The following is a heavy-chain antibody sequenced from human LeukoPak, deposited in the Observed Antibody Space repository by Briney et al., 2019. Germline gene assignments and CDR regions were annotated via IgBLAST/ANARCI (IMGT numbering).Heavy chain of an antibody. CDR3: ARGASTDYYFDY. V-gene: IGHV4-34*01. Sequence: PSETLSLTCTVSGGSISSYYWSWIRQPPGKGLEWIGEINHSGSTNYNPSLKSRVTISVDTSKNQFSLKLSSVTAADTAVYYCARGASTDYYFDYWGQGTLVTVSS. CDR1: GGSISSYY. D-gene: IGHD3-3*01. CDR2: INHSGST. J-gene: IGHJ4*02.